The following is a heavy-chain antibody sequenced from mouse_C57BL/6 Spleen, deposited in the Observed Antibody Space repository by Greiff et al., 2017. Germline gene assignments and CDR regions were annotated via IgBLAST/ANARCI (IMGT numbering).Heavy chain of an antibody. CDR1: GFTFSDYG. D-gene: IGHD2-2*01. J-gene: IGHJ3*01. CDR3: ARGLWLRREAWFAY. CDR2: ISSGSSTI. V-gene: IGHV5-17*01. Sequence: EVKLMESGGGLVKPGGSLKLSCAASGFTFSDYGMHWVRQAPEKGLEWVAYISSGSSTIYYADTVKGRFTISRDNAKNTLFLQMTSLRSEDTAMYYCARGLWLRREAWFAYWGQGTLVTVSA.